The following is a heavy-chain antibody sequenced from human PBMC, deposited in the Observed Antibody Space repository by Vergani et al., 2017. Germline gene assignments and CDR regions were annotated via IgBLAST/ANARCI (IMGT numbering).Heavy chain of an antibody. CDR3: ARSFDWLLPFDY. Sequence: QVQLVQSGAEVKKPGSSVKVSCKASGGTFSSYAISWVRQAPGQGLEWMGGSIPIFGTANYAQNFQGRVTITADESTSTAYMELSSLRSEDTAVYYCARSFDWLLPFDYWGQGTLVTVSS. J-gene: IGHJ4*02. CDR1: GGTFSSYA. V-gene: IGHV1-69*13. D-gene: IGHD3-9*01. CDR2: SIPIFGTA.